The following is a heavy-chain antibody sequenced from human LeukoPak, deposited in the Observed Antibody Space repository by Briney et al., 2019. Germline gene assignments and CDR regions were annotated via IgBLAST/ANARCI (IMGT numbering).Heavy chain of an antibody. J-gene: IGHJ4*02. CDR1: GGSFSGYY. CDR2: INHSGST. D-gene: IGHD3-16*02. V-gene: IGHV4-34*01. Sequence: PSETLSLTGAGYGGSFSGYYWSWIRQPPGKGLEWIGEINHSGSTNYNPSLKSRVTISVDTSKNQFSLKLSSVTAADTAVYYCARGFPPYDYVWGSYRLYYFDYWGQGTLVTVSS. CDR3: ARGFPPYDYVWGSYRLYYFDY.